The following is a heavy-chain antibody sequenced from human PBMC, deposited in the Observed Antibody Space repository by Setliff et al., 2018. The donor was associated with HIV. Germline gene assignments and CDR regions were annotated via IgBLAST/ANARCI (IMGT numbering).Heavy chain of an antibody. Sequence: GASVKVSCKASGFTFTNSAVQWVRQARGQRLEWVGMISPSGNLIDNAQKFRDRVTLTGDTSISTASMELSSLKSDDTATYYCATSTSRFFWNGFYQGGFGSRNSHSFENWGQGTLVTVSS. J-gene: IGHJ4*02. D-gene: IGHD3-3*01. V-gene: IGHV1-58*01. CDR1: GFTFTNSA. CDR3: ATSTSRFFWNGFYQGGFGSRNSHSFEN. CDR2: ISPSGNLI.